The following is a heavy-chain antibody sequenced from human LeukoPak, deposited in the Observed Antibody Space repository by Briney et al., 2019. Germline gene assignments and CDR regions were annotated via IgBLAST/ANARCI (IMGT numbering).Heavy chain of an antibody. CDR2: IYYSGST. D-gene: IGHD3-22*01. V-gene: IGHV4-59*01. Sequence: PSETLSLTCTVSGGSISSYYWSWIRQPPGKGLEWIGYIYYSGSTNYNPSLKSRVTISVDTSKNQFSLRLSSVTAADTAVYYCAGASYDSSGVHWGQGTLVTVSS. CDR3: AGASYDSSGVH. J-gene: IGHJ4*02. CDR1: GGSISSYY.